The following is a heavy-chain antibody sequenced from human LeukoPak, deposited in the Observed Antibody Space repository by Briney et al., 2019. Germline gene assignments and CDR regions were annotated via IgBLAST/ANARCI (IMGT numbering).Heavy chain of an antibody. CDR2: IWYDGSNR. Sequence: GGSLRLSCEGPGFIFGTYGMHWVRQAPGKGLEWVAVIWYDGSNRYYADSVKGRFTISRDNSQNTLYLQMSSLRAEDTAVYYCAKDTTTGYMDVWGKGTTVTVSS. CDR3: AKDTTTGYMDV. V-gene: IGHV3-33*06. D-gene: IGHD1-1*01. CDR1: GFIFGTYG. J-gene: IGHJ6*03.